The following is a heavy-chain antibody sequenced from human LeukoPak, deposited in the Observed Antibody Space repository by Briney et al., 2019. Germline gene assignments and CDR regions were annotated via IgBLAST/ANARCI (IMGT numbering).Heavy chain of an antibody. CDR2: INQDGSKK. CDR1: GFTFRSYC. V-gene: IGHV3-7*01. J-gene: IGHJ6*03. CDR3: ARDPYSGGYGNYYYYYMDV. Sequence: GGSRRLSCAASGFTFRSYCMSWVRQAPGKGLEWVANINQDGSKKYYVDSVKGRFTISRDNAKNSLFLQMNSLTAEDTAVYYCARDPYSGGYGNYYYYYMDVWGKGTTVTISS. D-gene: IGHD1-26*01.